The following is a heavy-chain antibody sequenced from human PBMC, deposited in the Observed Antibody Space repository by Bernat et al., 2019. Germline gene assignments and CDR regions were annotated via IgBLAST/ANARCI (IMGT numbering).Heavy chain of an antibody. CDR3: ARAPLYDILILPANDY. V-gene: IGHV3-21*01. J-gene: IGHJ4*02. CDR1: GFTFSSYS. D-gene: IGHD3-9*01. Sequence: EVQLVESGGGLVKPGGSLRLSCAASGFTFSSYSMNWVRQAPGKGLEWVSSISSSSSYIYYADSVKGRFTISRDNAKNSLYLQMNSLRAEDTAVYYCARAPLYDILILPANDYWGQGTLVTVSS. CDR2: ISSSSSYI.